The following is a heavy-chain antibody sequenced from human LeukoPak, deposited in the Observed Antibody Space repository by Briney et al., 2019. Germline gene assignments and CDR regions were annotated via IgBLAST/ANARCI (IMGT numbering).Heavy chain of an antibody. CDR1: GFTFNSYG. J-gene: IGHJ4*02. Sequence: PAGSLRLSCAASGFTFNSYGMHWVRQAPGKGLEWVAFIRYDGSNKYYADSVKGRFTISRDNSKNTLYLQMNSLRAEDTAVYYCAKDLSSSFYFDYWGQGTLVTVSS. CDR3: AKDLSSSFYFDY. CDR2: IRYDGSNK. V-gene: IGHV3-30*02. D-gene: IGHD6-6*01.